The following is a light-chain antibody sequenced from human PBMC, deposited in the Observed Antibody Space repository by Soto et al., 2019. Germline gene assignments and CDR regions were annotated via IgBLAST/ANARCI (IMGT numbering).Light chain of an antibody. Sequence: DIPMTQSPSSLSASEGDRVTITCRASQSISDFLNWYQQKPGKAPKLLIYAASSLQSGVPSRFTGSGSGTDFTLTISSLQPEDFATYYCQQSYSTPFTFGPGTTVDIK. V-gene: IGKV1-39*01. CDR3: QQSYSTPFT. CDR1: QSISDF. CDR2: AAS. J-gene: IGKJ3*01.